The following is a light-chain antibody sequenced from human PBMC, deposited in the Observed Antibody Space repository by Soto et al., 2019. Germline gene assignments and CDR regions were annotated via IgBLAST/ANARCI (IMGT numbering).Light chain of an antibody. CDR3: QQYIDSWT. CDR1: QNIDRC. J-gene: IGKJ1*01. Sequence: DIQMTQSPSTLSASVGDRVNMTCRASQNIDRCLAWYQQRPGEGPKVLMFDASKLESGVPSRFSGSGSGTEFTLTISSLQTDDFATYYCQQYIDSWTFGQGTQVEIK. V-gene: IGKV1-5*01. CDR2: DAS.